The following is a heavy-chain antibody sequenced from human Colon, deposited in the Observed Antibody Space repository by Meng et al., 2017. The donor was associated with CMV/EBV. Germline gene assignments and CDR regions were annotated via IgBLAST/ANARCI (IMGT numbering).Heavy chain of an antibody. Sequence: GSLRLSCTVSGCSISSYYWSWIRQPPGKGLEWIGYIDYSGSTNYNPSLKSRVTISVDTSKIQFSLKLGSVTAADTAEYYCARGGVVPAARTESYYYYYGMDVWGQGTTVTVSS. D-gene: IGHD2-2*01. CDR1: GCSISSYY. CDR3: ARGGVVPAARTESYYYYYGMDV. J-gene: IGHJ6*02. V-gene: IGHV4-59*01. CDR2: IDYSGST.